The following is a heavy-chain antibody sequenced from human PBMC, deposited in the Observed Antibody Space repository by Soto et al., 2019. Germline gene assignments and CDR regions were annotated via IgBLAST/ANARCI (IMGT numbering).Heavy chain of an antibody. CDR3: ARPYSGLFNRFDP. CDR2: IIPIFGTA. J-gene: IGHJ5*02. CDR1: GGTFSSYA. V-gene: IGHV1-69*06. D-gene: IGHD5-12*01. Sequence: ASVKVSCKASGGTFSSYAISWVRQAPGQGLEWMGGIIPIFGTANYAQKFQGRVTITADKSMSTAYMELSSLRSEDTAVYYCARPYSGLFNRFDPWGQGTLVTVSS.